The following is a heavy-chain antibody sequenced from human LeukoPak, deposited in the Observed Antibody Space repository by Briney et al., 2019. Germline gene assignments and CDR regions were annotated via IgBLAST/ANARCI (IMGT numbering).Heavy chain of an antibody. J-gene: IGHJ4*02. D-gene: IGHD1-26*01. CDR2: IYPGDSDS. V-gene: IGHV5-51*01. Sequence: GESLKISCKGSGYSFTSYWIGWVRQMPGKGLEWMGKIYPGDSDSRYSPSFQGQVTISADKSNSTAYLQWSSLKASDTAIYYGARHVGLMTPREYWGEGTLVSVSS. CDR3: ARHVGLMTPREY. CDR1: GYSFTSYW.